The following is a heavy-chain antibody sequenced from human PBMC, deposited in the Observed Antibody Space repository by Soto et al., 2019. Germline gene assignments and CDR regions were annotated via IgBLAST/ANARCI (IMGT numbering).Heavy chain of an antibody. J-gene: IGHJ4*02. V-gene: IGHV3-15*01. D-gene: IGHD2-2*01. CDR1: GFTFSNAW. CDR3: ATVYCATPSCYAPFDY. Sequence: EVHLVESGGGLVKAGGSLRLSCAASGFTFSNAWMSWVRQAPGKGLEWSGRIKTNSDGGTVDYASPVKGRFTISRDDSKSMLNLHLNSLKTEDTGVYFCATVYCATPSCYAPFDYWGKGTLVTVSS. CDR2: IKTNSDGGTV.